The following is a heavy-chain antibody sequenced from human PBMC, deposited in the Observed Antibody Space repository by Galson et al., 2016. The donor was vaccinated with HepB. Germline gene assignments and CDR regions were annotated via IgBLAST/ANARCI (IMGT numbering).Heavy chain of an antibody. CDR3: ARRVNSWSHHDY. D-gene: IGHD6-13*01. CDR1: GYTFSNYW. J-gene: IGHJ4*02. CDR2: IYPGDSDT. Sequence: SGAEVKKPGESLRISCNGSGYTFSNYWIGWVRQMPGKGLGWMGVIYPGDSDTRYSPSFQGQVTISVDKSIATAYLQWSSLEASDTAIYFCARRVNSWSHHDYWGQGTLVTVSA. V-gene: IGHV5-51*01.